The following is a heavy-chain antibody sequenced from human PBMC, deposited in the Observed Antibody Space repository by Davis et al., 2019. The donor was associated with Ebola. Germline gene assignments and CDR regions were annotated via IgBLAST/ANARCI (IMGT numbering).Heavy chain of an antibody. CDR2: IIPIFGTA. CDR3: ASSYNCRGDSCSGH. V-gene: IGHV1-69*13. D-gene: IGHD2-15*01. CDR1: GYTFTSYA. J-gene: IGHJ4*02. Sequence: AASVKVSCKASGYTFTSYAISWVRQAPGQGLEWMGGIIPIFGTANYAQKFQGRVTITADESTSTAYMELSSLRFEDTAVYYCASSYNCRGDSCSGHWGQGTLVTVSS.